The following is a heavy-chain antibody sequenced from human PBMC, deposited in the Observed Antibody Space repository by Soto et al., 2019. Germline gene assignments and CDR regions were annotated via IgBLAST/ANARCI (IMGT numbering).Heavy chain of an antibody. D-gene: IGHD6-13*01. Sequence: SETLSLTCTVSCGSISSSSYYWGWIRQPPGKGLEWIGRIYYSGSTYYNPPLKSRVTISVDTSKNQFSLKLSTVTAADTAVYYCASEMLAAASPDFDYWGQGTLVTVSS. V-gene: IGHV4-39*01. CDR3: ASEMLAAASPDFDY. CDR2: IYYSGST. CDR1: CGSISSSSYY. J-gene: IGHJ4*02.